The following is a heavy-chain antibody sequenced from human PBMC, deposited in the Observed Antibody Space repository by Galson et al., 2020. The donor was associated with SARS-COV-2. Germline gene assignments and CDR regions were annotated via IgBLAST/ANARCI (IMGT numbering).Heavy chain of an antibody. CDR1: GFNFGDYH. CDR3: ARDVGHCSGGACYDKDAFDV. D-gene: IGHD2-15*01. J-gene: IGHJ3*01. V-gene: IGHV3-43*01. CDR2: INWNGDIT. Sequence: GESLKISCSASGFNFGDYHMHWVRQAPGKSLEWVSLINWNGDITYYGDSVKGRFTVSRDNSKNSLYLQMNSLTIEDTALYYCARDVGHCSGGACYDKDAFDVWGQGTLVTIS.